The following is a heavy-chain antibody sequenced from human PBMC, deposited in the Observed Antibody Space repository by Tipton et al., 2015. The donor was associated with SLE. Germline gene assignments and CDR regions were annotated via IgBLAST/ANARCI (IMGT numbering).Heavy chain of an antibody. D-gene: IGHD6-19*01. Sequence: TLSLTCTVSGVSVNSTNYYWSWVRQPAGKGLEWIGRIYSSGTTNYNPSLESRVTISIDTSKNQFSLRLNSGTAADTAVYYCARHEAFEGPAVGKGLDVWGQGTTVTVSS. CDR2: IYSSGTT. J-gene: IGHJ6*02. CDR1: GVSVNSTNYY. CDR3: ARHEAFEGPAVGKGLDV. V-gene: IGHV4-61*02.